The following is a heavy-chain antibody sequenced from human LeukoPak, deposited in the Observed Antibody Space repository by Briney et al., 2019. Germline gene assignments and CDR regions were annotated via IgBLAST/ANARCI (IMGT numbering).Heavy chain of an antibody. D-gene: IGHD5-12*01. CDR1: GFTFTTYA. CDR3: AKDKGRYSGYPGPDY. Sequence: GRSLRLSCAASGFTFTTYAIHWVRQAPGKGPEWVARISYDGSDKYYADSVKGRFTISRDDPKNTVFLQMNSLRLEDTALYYCAKDKGRYSGYPGPDYWGQGTLVTVSS. CDR2: ISYDGSDK. V-gene: IGHV3-30*01. J-gene: IGHJ4*02.